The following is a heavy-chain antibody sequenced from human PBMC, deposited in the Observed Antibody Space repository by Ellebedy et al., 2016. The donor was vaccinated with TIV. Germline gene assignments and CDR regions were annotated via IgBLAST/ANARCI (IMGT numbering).Heavy chain of an antibody. CDR2: ISSSSSYI. J-gene: IGHJ4*02. Sequence: GESLKISXAASGFTFSSYSMNWVRQAPGKGLEWVSSISSSSSYIYYADSVKGRFTISRDNAKNSLYLQMNSLRAEDTAVYYCASCMGDGSSTSCPLDYWGQGTLVTVSS. CDR3: ASCMGDGSSTSCPLDY. D-gene: IGHD2-2*01. V-gene: IGHV3-21*01. CDR1: GFTFSSYS.